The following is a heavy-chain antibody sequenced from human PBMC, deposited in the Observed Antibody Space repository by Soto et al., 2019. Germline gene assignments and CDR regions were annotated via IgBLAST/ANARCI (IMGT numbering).Heavy chain of an antibody. CDR3: AEPERISLHGFDP. V-gene: IGHV1-69*13. CDR1: GGTFSSYA. D-gene: IGHD1-1*01. J-gene: IGHJ5*02. CDR2: IIPIFGTA. Sequence: SVKVSCKASGGTFSSYAISWVRQAPGQGLEWMGGIIPIFGTANYAQKFQGRVTITADESTSTAYMELSSLRSEDTAVYYCAEPERISLHGFDPWGQGTLVTVSS.